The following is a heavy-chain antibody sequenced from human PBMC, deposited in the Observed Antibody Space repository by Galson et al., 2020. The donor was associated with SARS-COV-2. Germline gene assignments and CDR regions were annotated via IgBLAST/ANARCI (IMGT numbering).Heavy chain of an antibody. J-gene: IGHJ6*02. CDR1: GGSISSYY. V-gene: IGHV4-59*13. D-gene: IGHD3-22*01. CDR2: IYYSGST. Sequence: SETLSLTCTVSGGSISSYYWSWIRQPPGKGLEWIGYIYYSGSTNYNPSLKSRVTISVDTSKNQFSLKLSSVTAADTAVYYCASYYYDSTGYDYGMDVWGQGTTVTVSS. CDR3: ASYYYDSTGYDYGMDV.